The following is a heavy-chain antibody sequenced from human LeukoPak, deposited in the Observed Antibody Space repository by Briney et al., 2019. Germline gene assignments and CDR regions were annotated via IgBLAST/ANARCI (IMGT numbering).Heavy chain of an antibody. CDR3: ARHATRYYYGSGSYSNWFDP. V-gene: IGHV5-51*01. D-gene: IGHD3-10*01. CDR1: GYSFTSYW. CDR2: IYPGDSDT. Sequence: GESLKISCQGSGYSFTSYWIGWVRQMPGKGLEWMGIIYPGDSDTRYSPSFQGQVTISADKSISTAYLQWSSLKASDTAMYYCARHATRYYYGSGSYSNWFDPWGQGTLVTVSS. J-gene: IGHJ5*02.